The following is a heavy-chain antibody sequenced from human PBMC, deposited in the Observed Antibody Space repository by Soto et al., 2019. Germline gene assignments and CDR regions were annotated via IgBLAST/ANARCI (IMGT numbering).Heavy chain of an antibody. CDR2: ISGYNGYP. V-gene: IGHV1-18*01. D-gene: IGHD6-13*01. Sequence: QVQLVQSGAEVRKPGASVNVSCKTSGYIFTNYGVAWVRQAPGQGLELVAWISGYNGYPKHTQKFQGRVTVTTDTTTRTGYMELRTLSSDDTAVYYCARASAGALYDFWGQGTRVTVSS. CDR3: ARASAGALYDF. CDR1: GYIFTNYG. J-gene: IGHJ4*02.